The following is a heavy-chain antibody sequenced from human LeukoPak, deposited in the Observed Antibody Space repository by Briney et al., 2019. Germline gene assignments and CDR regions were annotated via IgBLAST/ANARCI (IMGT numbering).Heavy chain of an antibody. D-gene: IGHD6-19*01. CDR2: FYASGST. CDR3: ARVISSGWYYFDY. J-gene: IGHJ4*02. CDR1: GGSISSYY. V-gene: IGHV4-4*07. Sequence: SETLSLTCTVSGGSISSYYWSWIRQPAGKGLEWIGHFYASGSTNCNPSLKSRVTMSVDTSKNQFSLKLNSVTAADTAVYYCARVISSGWYYFDYWGQGTLVTVSS.